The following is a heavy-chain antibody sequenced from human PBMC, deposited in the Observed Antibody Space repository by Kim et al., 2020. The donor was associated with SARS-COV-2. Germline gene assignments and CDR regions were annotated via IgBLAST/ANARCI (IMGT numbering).Heavy chain of an antibody. CDR3: ARGRGIATMTIRHHYFDY. V-gene: IGHV4-34*01. Sequence: SETLSLTCAVYGGSFSGYYWSWLRQPPGKGLEWIGEIKHNGSTNSNPSLKSRVTLSVATSKNQFSLNLTSVTAADTAVYYCARGRGIATMTIRHHYFDYWGQGTLVTVSS. CDR2: IKHNGST. CDR1: GGSFSGYY. D-gene: IGHD1-1*01. J-gene: IGHJ4*02.